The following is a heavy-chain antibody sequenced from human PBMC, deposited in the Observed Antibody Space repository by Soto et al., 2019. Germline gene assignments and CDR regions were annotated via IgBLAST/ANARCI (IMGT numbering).Heavy chain of an antibody. V-gene: IGHV4-59*08. D-gene: IGHD3-16*01. CDR2: IYYSGST. CDR1: GGSISSYY. CDR3: ARYNYGSGSTYFDY. Sequence: QVQLQESGPGLVKPSETLSLTCTVSGGSISSYYWSWIRQPPGKGLGWIGYIYYSGSTNYNPSLKSRVTISVDTSKNQFSLKLNSMTAAGTAVYYCARYNYGSGSTYFDYWGQGTLVTVSS. J-gene: IGHJ4*02.